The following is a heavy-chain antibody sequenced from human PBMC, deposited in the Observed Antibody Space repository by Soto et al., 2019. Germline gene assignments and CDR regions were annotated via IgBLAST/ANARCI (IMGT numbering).Heavy chain of an antibody. CDR3: ARGKGRGDCDYCYGMDV. D-gene: IGHD2-21*02. J-gene: IGHJ6*02. Sequence: QVQLVQSGAEVKKPGSSVKVSCKASGGTFSSYAISWVRQAPGQGLEWMGGIIPIFGTANYAQKFQGRVTITADESTSTAYMELSSLRSEDTAVYYCARGKGRGDCDYCYGMDVWGQGTTVTVSS. CDR2: IIPIFGTA. V-gene: IGHV1-69*01. CDR1: GGTFSSYA.